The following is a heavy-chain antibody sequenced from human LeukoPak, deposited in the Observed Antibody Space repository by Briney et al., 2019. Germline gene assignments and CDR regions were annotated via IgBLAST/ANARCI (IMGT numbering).Heavy chain of an antibody. CDR2: INHSGST. CDR1: GGSISSGSYY. CDR3: ARGLAAAGTNLDY. V-gene: IGHV4-61*10. Sequence: PSETLSLTCTVSGGSISSGSYYWSWIRQPAGKGLEWIGEINHSGSTNYNPSLKSRVTISVDTSKNQFSLKLSSVTAADTAVYYCARGLAAAGTNLDYWGQGTLVTVSS. J-gene: IGHJ4*02. D-gene: IGHD6-13*01.